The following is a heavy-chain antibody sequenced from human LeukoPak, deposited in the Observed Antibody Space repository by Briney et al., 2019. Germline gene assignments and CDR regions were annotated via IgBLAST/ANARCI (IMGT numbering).Heavy chain of an antibody. CDR3: ATPLRDGYNWYYFDY. D-gene: IGHD5-24*01. J-gene: IGHJ4*02. CDR2: IIPILGIA. CDR1: GGTFSSYA. V-gene: IGHV1-69*04. Sequence: GASVKVSCKASGGTFSSYAISWVRQAPGQGLEWMGRIIPILGIANYAQKFQDRVTITADKSTSTAYMELSSLRSEDTAVYYCATPLRDGYNWYYFDYWGQGTLVTVSS.